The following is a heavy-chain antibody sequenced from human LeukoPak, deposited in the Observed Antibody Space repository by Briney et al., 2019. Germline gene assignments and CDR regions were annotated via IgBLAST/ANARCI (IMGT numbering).Heavy chain of an antibody. CDR3: AREVFSDRSDFWSGYYPTDY. V-gene: IGHV1-69*13. CDR2: IIPIFGTA. D-gene: IGHD3-3*01. J-gene: IGHJ4*02. CDR1: GGTFSSYA. Sequence: ASVKVSCKASGGTFSSYAISWVRQAPGQGLEWMGRIIPIFGTANYAQKFQGRVTITADESTSTAYMELSSLRSEDTAVYYCAREVFSDRSDFWSGYYPTDYWGQGTLVTVSS.